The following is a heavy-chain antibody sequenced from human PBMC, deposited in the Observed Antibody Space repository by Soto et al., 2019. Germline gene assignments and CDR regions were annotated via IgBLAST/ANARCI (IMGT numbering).Heavy chain of an antibody. J-gene: IGHJ6*02. CDR2: IYFSGTT. D-gene: IGHD2-21*01. Sequence: SETLSLTCIVSRGSVRSSGYYWIWVRHTPGKGLEWIGYIYFSGTTYINPSLRSRVNISLDMSENQLSLRLTSVTAADAAVYYCAVGTNVIDYYYYAMDVWGPGTTVTVSS. CDR3: AVGTNVIDYYYYAMDV. CDR1: RGSVRSSGYY. V-gene: IGHV4-31*03.